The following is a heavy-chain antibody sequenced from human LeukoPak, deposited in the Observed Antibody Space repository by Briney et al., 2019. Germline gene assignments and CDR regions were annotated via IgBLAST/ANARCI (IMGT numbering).Heavy chain of an antibody. V-gene: IGHV4-59*01. CDR2: IYYTGNT. CDR3: ARGGAARLHFQN. CDR1: GGSINTYY. D-gene: IGHD6-6*01. J-gene: IGHJ1*01. Sequence: SETLSLTCTVSGGSINTYYWSWIRQPPGKGLEWIGYIYYTGNTNYHPSLKSRVTVSVDTSKNQFSLNLNSVTAADTAVYYCARGGAARLHFQNWGQGTLVTVSS.